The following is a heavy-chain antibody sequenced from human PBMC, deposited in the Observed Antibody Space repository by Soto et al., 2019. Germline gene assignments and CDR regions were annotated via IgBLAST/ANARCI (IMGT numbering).Heavy chain of an antibody. CDR3: ARDMECGVTATEKGNWFDP. Sequence: PSETLSLTCTVSGGSISSGGYYWSWIRQHPGKGLEWIGYIYYSGSTYYNPSLKSRVTISVDTSKNQFSLKLSSVTAADTAVYYCARDMECGVTATEKGNWFDPWGQGTLVTVSS. CDR2: IYYSGST. J-gene: IGHJ5*02. CDR1: GGSISSGGYY. V-gene: IGHV4-31*03. D-gene: IGHD2-21*02.